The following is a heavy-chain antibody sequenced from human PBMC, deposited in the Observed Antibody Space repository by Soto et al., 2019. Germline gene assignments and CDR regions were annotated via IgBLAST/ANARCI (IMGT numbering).Heavy chain of an antibody. V-gene: IGHV5-51*01. CDR3: ARHGRDGYNLDYFDY. J-gene: IGHJ4*02. CDR2: IYPGDTDT. Sequence: PGESLKISCKGSGYSFTSYWIGWVRQMPGKGLERMGIIYPGDTDTRYSPSFQGQVTFSADKSISTAYLQWSSLKASDTAMYYCARHGRDGYNLDYFDYWGQGTLVTVSS. D-gene: IGHD5-12*01. CDR1: GYSFTSYW.